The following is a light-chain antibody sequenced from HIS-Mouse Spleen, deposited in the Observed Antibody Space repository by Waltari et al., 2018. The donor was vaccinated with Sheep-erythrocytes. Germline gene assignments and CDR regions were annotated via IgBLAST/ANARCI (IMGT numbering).Light chain of an antibody. CDR3: CSYAGSSTLV. CDR2: EGS. V-gene: IGLV2-23*01. Sequence: QSALTQPASVSGSPGQSITISCPVTSSDVGSYNLSSWYQQHPGKAPKLMIYEGSKRPSGVSNRFSGSKSGNTASLTISGLQAEDEADYYCCSYAGSSTLVFGGGTKLTVL. CDR1: SSDVGSYNL. J-gene: IGLJ2*01.